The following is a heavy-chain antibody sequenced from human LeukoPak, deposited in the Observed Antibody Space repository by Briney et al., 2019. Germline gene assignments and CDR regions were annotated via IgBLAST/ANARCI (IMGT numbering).Heavy chain of an antibody. D-gene: IGHD5-18*01. CDR2: IYTSGST. Sequence: SETLSLTCAVYGGSFSGYYWSWIRQPAGKGLEWIGRIYTSGSTNYNPSLKSRVTMSVDTSKNQFSLKLSSVTAADTAVYYCAREDTEVIDYWGQGTLVTVSS. V-gene: IGHV4-4*07. CDR1: GGSFSGYY. CDR3: AREDTEVIDY. J-gene: IGHJ4*02.